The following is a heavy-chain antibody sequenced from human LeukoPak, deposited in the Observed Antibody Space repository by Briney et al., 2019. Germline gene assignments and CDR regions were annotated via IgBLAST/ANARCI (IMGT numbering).Heavy chain of an antibody. CDR3: ARGWGFHVGSDNCVDL. V-gene: IGHV4-34*01. CDR2: IDHTGST. Sequence: PSETLSLTCAVSGGTFRGYYWSWIRQPPGKGLAWIGEIDHTGSTYYNPSLESRVTLSVDTSKSQDSLNLNSGAAADTAGYYCARGWGFHVGSDNCVDLWGQGTLVTVSS. CDR1: GGTFRGYY. D-gene: IGHD3-10*01. J-gene: IGHJ5*02.